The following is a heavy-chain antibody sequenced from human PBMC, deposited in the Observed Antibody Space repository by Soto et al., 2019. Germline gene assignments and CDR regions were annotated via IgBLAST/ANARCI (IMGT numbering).Heavy chain of an antibody. D-gene: IGHD6-19*01. J-gene: IGHJ6*02. CDR3: ARDLYSSGWSFNYYYGMDV. CDR2: IYTSGST. Sequence: SETLSLTCTVSGGSISSYYWSWIRQPAGKGLEWIGRIYTSGSTNYNPSLKSRVTMSVDTSKNQFSLKLSSVTAADTAVYYCARDLYSSGWSFNYYYGMDVWGQGTTVTVSS. CDR1: GGSISSYY. V-gene: IGHV4-4*07.